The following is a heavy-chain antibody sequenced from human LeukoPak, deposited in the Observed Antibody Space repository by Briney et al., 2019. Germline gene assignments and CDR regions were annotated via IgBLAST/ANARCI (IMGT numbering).Heavy chain of an antibody. V-gene: IGHV4-30-4*01. CDR2: IYYSGST. Sequence: PSETLSLTCTVSGGSISSGDYYWSWIRQPPGKGLEWIGYIYYSGSTYYNLSLKSRVTISVDTSKNQFSLKLSSVTAADTAVYYCARSPRLLHGVDIWGQGTMVTVSS. CDR3: ARSPRLLHGVDI. J-gene: IGHJ3*02. D-gene: IGHD3-22*01. CDR1: GGSISSGDYY.